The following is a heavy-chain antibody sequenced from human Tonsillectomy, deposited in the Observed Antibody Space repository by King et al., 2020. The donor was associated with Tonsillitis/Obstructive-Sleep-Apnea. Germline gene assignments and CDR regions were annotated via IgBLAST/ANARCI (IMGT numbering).Heavy chain of an antibody. CDR2: IDHSGST. J-gene: IGHJ3*02. CDR3: SRAGRRRNGYYDFWSGPRGAFDI. CDR1: GGSISSSNW. Sequence: QLQESGPGLVKPSGTLSLTCAVSGGSISSSNWWSWGRQPPGKGLEWIGEIDHSGSTNYNPSLKSRVTISVDKSKHQFSLKLSPVTAADTAVYYCSRAGRRRNGYYDFWSGPRGAFDIWGQGTMVTVSS. D-gene: IGHD3-3*01. V-gene: IGHV4-4*02.